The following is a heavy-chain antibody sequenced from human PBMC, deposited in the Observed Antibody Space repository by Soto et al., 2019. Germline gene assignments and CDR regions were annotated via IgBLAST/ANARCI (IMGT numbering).Heavy chain of an antibody. V-gene: IGHV4-59*01. CDR3: ARTPYYYDSSGYPGRFDY. J-gene: IGHJ4*02. CDR1: GGSISSYY. Sequence: PSETLSLTCTVSGGSISSYYWSWIRQPPGKGLAWIGYIYYSGSTNYNPSLKSRVTISVDTSKNQFSLKLSSVTAADTAVYYCARTPYYYDSSGYPGRFDYWGQGTLVTVSS. D-gene: IGHD3-22*01. CDR2: IYYSGST.